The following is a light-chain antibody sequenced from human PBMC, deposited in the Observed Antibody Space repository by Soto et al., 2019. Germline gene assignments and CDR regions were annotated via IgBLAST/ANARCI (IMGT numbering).Light chain of an antibody. Sequence: QSVLTQPPSVSGAPGQRVTISCNGSYSNIGAGYEVHWYQQIPGTAPKLLISGHNNRPSGVPDRFFGSKSGTSASLTITGLQAEDEADYYCQSYDSSLSGSGVFGGGPKLTVL. J-gene: IGLJ3*02. CDR2: GHN. V-gene: IGLV1-40*01. CDR3: QSYDSSLSGSGV. CDR1: YSNIGAGYE.